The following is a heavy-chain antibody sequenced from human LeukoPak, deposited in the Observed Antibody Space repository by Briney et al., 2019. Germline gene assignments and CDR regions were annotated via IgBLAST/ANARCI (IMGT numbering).Heavy chain of an antibody. CDR2: ISPAGGTT. J-gene: IGHJ4*02. CDR1: GFTFSSEA. CDR3: ASLGDIVPTMASFDY. D-gene: IGHD5-12*01. Sequence: PGGSLRLSCAVSGFTFSSEAMGWVRQLPGGGLEWVSTISPAGGTTYYAESMKGRFTISRDNAKNSLYLQMNSLRAEDTAVYYCASLGDIVPTMASFDYWGQGTLVTASS. V-gene: IGHV3-23*01.